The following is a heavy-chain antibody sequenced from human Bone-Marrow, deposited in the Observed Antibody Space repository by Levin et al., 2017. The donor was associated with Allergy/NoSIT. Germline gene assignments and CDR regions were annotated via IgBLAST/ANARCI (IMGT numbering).Heavy chain of an antibody. CDR2: IVPIFDSP. D-gene: IGHD2-15*01. V-gene: IGHV1-69*13. J-gene: IGHJ4*02. Sequence: GASVKVSCKASGGTSRSHAVNWVRQAPGQGLEWLGGIVPIFDSPNYAQKFQGRVTITADESTNTAYIELSSLRSEDPAVYYCARDADCSGGSCFAGHWGQGTPVTVSS. CDR3: ARDADCSGGSCFAGH. CDR1: GGTSRSHA.